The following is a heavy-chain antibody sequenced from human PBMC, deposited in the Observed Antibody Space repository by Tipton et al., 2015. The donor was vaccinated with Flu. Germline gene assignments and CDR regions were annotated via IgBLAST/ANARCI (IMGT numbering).Heavy chain of an antibody. J-gene: IGHJ5*02. Sequence: LRLSCTVSGGSISSSRYYWGWIRQPPGKGLEWIGSIYHSGTAYYNPSLKSRVTRSVDTSKNQISLKLSSVTAAETAVYYCARYPESNYHWFGPWGQGALVTVSS. V-gene: IGHV4-39*07. CDR2: IYHSGTA. CDR1: GGSISSSRYY. D-gene: IGHD4-11*01. CDR3: ARYPESNYHWFGP.